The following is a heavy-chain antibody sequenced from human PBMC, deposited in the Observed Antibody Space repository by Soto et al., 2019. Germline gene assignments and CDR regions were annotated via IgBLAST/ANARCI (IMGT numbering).Heavy chain of an antibody. CDR3: ARVSYGYGYYYYGMDV. CDR2: IWYDGSNK. Sequence: GGSLRLSCAASGFTFSSYGMHWVRQAPGKGLEWVAVIWYDGSNKYYADSVKGRFTISRDNSKNTLYLQMNSLRAEDTAVYYCARVSYGYGYYYYGMDVWGQGTTVTVSS. V-gene: IGHV3-33*01. D-gene: IGHD5-18*01. J-gene: IGHJ6*02. CDR1: GFTFSSYG.